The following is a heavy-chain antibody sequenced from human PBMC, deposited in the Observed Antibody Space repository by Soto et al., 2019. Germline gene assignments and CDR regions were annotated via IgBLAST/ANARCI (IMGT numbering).Heavy chain of an antibody. Sequence: EVQLLESGGGLVQPGGSLRLSCAASGFTFSSYAMSWVRQAPGKGLEWVSAISGSGGSIGYADSVKGRFTISRDNAKNSLYLQMNSLRAEDTALYYCAKAVSGYCTNGVCYTVYFQHWGQGTLVTVSS. CDR1: GFTFSSYA. D-gene: IGHD2-8*01. J-gene: IGHJ1*01. CDR3: AKAVSGYCTNGVCYTVYFQH. CDR2: ISGSGGSI. V-gene: IGHV3-23*01.